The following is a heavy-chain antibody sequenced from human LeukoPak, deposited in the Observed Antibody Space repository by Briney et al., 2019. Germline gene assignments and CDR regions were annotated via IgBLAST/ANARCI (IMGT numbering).Heavy chain of an antibody. Sequence: GGSLRLSCAASGFTVSGNYMSWVRQAPGKGLEWVSVIYSGGSTYYADSVKGRFTISRDNSKNTLYLQMNSLRAEDTAVYYCASPSGSYPEGFDYWGQGTLVTVSS. CDR1: GFTVSGNY. J-gene: IGHJ4*02. D-gene: IGHD1-26*01. V-gene: IGHV3-53*01. CDR2: IYSGGST. CDR3: ASPSGSYPEGFDY.